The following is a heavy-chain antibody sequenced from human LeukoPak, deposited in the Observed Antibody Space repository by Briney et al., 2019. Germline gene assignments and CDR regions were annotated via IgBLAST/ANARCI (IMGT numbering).Heavy chain of an antibody. J-gene: IGHJ4*02. Sequence: ASVKVSCKASGYTFTSNYMHWVRQAPGQGLEWMGWIDPNNGGTNYAQKFQGRVTMTRDTSISTAYMELYSLRSDDTAVYYCAGVLPSDYWGQGTLVTVSS. CDR2: IDPNNGGT. CDR3: AGVLPSDY. V-gene: IGHV1-2*02. CDR1: GYTFTSNY.